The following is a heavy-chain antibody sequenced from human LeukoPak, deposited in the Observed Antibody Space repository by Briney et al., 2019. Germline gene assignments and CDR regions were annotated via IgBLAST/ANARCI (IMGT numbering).Heavy chain of an antibody. CDR3: AREATVTVNWYFDL. D-gene: IGHD4-11*01. CDR2: ISSSGSTI. CDR1: GFTFSDYY. Sequence: GGSLRLSCAASGFTFSDYYMSWIRQAPGKGLEWVSYISSSGSTIYYADSVKGRFTISRDNAKNSLYLQMNSLRAEDTAVYYRAREATVTVNWYFDLWGRGTLVTVSS. V-gene: IGHV3-11*01. J-gene: IGHJ2*01.